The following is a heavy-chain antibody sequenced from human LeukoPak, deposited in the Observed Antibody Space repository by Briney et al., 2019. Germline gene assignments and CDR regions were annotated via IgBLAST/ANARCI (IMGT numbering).Heavy chain of an antibody. D-gene: IGHD7-27*01. CDR2: INPNSGGT. J-gene: IGHJ4*02. CDR3: ARKTGDRRYFDY. Sequence: GASVKVSCKASGYTFTGYYMHWVRQAPGQGLEWMGWINPNSGGTNYAQKFQGRVTMTRDTSISTAYMELSRLRSEDTAVYYCARKTGDRRYFDYWGQGTLVTVSS. CDR1: GYTFTGYY. V-gene: IGHV1-2*02.